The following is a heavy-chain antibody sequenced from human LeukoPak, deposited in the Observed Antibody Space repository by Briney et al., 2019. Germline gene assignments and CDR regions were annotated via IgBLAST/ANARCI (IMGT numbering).Heavy chain of an antibody. CDR3: ARGYCSGGSCYYFDY. CDR2: INHSGST. Sequence: PSETLSLTCAVYGGSFSGYYWSWIRQPPGKGLEWIGEINHSGSTDYNPSLKSRVTMSVDTSKNQFSLKLSSVTAADTAVYYCARGYCSGGSCYYFDYWGQGTLVTVSS. J-gene: IGHJ4*02. CDR1: GGSFSGYY. V-gene: IGHV4-34*01. D-gene: IGHD2-15*01.